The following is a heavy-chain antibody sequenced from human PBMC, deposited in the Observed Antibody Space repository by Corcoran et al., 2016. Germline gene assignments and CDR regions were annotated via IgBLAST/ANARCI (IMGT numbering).Heavy chain of an antibody. CDR3: ARGGGWSSGRFRAFGF. Sequence: EVQLVESGGGLVQPGGSLRLSCAASGFAFSTYWMHWVRQVPGKGLRWVARITGDGSDTTYADSVKGRFTISRDNAENTLYLQMESLGAEDTAVYYCARGGGWSSGRFRAFGFWGQGTMVTVSS. CDR2: ITGDGSDT. D-gene: IGHD6-25*01. J-gene: IGHJ3*01. CDR1: GFAFSTYW. V-gene: IGHV3-74*03.